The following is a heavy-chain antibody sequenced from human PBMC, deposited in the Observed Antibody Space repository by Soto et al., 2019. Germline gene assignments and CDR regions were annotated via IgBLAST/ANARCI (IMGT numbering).Heavy chain of an antibody. CDR2: IIPIFGTA. V-gene: IGHV1-69*13. CDR3: ASGPTWYYYDSSGYYLPRY. Sequence: SVKVSCKASGGTFSSYAISWVRQAPGQGLEWMGGIIPIFGTANYAQKFQGRVTITADESTSTAYMELSSLRSEDTAVYYCASGPTWYYYDSSGYYLPRYWGQGTLVTVS. J-gene: IGHJ4*02. CDR1: GGTFSSYA. D-gene: IGHD3-22*01.